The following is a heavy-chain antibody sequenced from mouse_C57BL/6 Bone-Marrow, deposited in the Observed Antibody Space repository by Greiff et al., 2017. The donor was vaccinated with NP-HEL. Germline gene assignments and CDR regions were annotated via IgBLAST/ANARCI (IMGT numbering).Heavy chain of an antibody. D-gene: IGHD2-1*01. CDR3: ARKGSGNYYAMDY. V-gene: IGHV1-19*01. J-gene: IGHJ4*01. CDR1: GYTFTDYY. CDR2: INPYNGGT. Sequence: VQLQQSGPVLVKPGASVKMSCKASGYTFTDYYMNWVKQSHGKSLEWIGVINPYNGGTSYNQKFKGKATLTVDKSSSTAYMELNSLTSEDSAVYYCARKGSGNYYAMDYWGQGTSVTVSS.